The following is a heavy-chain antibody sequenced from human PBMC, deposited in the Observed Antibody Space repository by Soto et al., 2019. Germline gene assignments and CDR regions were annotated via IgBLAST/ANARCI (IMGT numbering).Heavy chain of an antibody. V-gene: IGHV1-2*02. CDR3: ARVTSRPNWFDP. J-gene: IGHJ5*02. CDR2: NNPNGGDT. CDR1: GYIFTDYY. Sequence: GASVKVSCKASGYIFTDYYIHWVRQAPGQGLEWMGWNNPNGGDTNYAQKFRGRVTLTRDTSISTAYMELRRLTSDDTAVYYCARVTSRPNWFDPWGQGTLVTVSS.